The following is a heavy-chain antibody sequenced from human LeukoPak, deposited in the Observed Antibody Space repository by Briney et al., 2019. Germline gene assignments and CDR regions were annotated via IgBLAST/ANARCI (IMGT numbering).Heavy chain of an antibody. D-gene: IGHD6-13*01. CDR2: IKQDGSEK. J-gene: IGHJ4*02. CDR1: GFSFSSYW. CDR3: ATDLGSSRPNF. Sequence: GGSLRLSCAASGFSFSSYWMSWVRQAPGKGLEWLANIKQDGSEKYYVDSARGRFTISRDNAKNSLYLQMNSLTAEDTAVYYCATDLGSSRPNFWGQGILVTVSS. V-gene: IGHV3-7*01.